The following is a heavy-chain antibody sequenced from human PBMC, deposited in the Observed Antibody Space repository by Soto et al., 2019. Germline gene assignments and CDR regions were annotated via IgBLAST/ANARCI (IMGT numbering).Heavy chain of an antibody. Sequence: GASVKVSCKASGGTFSSYAISWVRQAPGQGLEWMGGIIPIFGTANYAQKFQGRVTITADESTSTAYMELSSLRSEDTAVYYCARDLDYGGNSGSFDYWGQGTLVTVSS. CDR2: IIPIFGTA. V-gene: IGHV1-69*13. CDR1: GGTFSSYA. J-gene: IGHJ4*02. CDR3: ARDLDYGGNSGSFDY. D-gene: IGHD4-17*01.